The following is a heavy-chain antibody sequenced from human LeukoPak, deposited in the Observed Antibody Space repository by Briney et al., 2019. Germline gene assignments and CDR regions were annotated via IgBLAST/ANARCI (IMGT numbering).Heavy chain of an antibody. V-gene: IGHV3-21*01. CDR1: GFTFSSYS. CDR3: ARDPSGYSYGSNWFDP. Sequence: GGSLRLSCAASGFTFSSYSMNWVRQAPGKGLEWVSSISSSSSYIYYADSVKGRFTISRDNAKNSLYLQMNSLRAEDTAVYYCARDPSGYSYGSNWFDPWGQGTLVTVSS. CDR2: ISSSSSYI. J-gene: IGHJ5*02. D-gene: IGHD5-18*01.